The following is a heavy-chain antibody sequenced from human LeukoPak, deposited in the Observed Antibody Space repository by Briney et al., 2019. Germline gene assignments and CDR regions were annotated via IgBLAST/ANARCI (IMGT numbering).Heavy chain of an antibody. Sequence: GGSLRLSCAASGFTVSRNYMSWVRQAPGKGLEWVSVLYSDGSTYHADSVKGRFTISRDNSKNTLYLQMNSLRAEDTAVYYCARGSGDYAGPLLDYYMDVWGKGTTVTISS. CDR3: ARGSGDYAGPLLDYYMDV. D-gene: IGHD4-17*01. CDR2: LYSDGST. V-gene: IGHV3-53*01. J-gene: IGHJ6*03. CDR1: GFTVSRNY.